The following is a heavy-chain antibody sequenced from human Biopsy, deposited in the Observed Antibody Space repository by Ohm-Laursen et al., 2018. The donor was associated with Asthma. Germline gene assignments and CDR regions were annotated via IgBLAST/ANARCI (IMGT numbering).Heavy chain of an antibody. Sequence: RSLRLSCTASGFTFSIYDIHWVRQAPGKGLEWVTVISYDGGNKFYGDSVKGRFTLSRDNSRNTLYLQMNSLRVEDTAIYYCARTHERWTSTQDDALDIWGQGTMVIVSS. CDR1: GFTFSIYD. CDR2: ISYDGGNK. J-gene: IGHJ3*02. D-gene: IGHD4-23*01. CDR3: ARTHERWTSTQDDALDI. V-gene: IGHV3-30*03.